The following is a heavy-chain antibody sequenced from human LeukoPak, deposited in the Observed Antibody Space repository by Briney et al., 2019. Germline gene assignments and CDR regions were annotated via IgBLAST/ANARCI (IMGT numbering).Heavy chain of an antibody. CDR1: GYTFTSYG. V-gene: IGHV1-18*01. J-gene: IGHJ4*02. D-gene: IGHD3-22*01. CDR3: ARSYYCDSSGYTY. Sequence: ASVKVSCKASGYTFTSYGISWVRQAPGQGLEWMGWISAYNGNTNYAQKFQGRVTMTRDTSTSTVYMELSSLRSEDTAVYYCARSYYCDSSGYTYWGQGTLVTVSS. CDR2: ISAYNGNT.